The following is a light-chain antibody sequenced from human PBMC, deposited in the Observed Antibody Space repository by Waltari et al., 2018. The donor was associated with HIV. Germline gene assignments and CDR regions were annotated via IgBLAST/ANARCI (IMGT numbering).Light chain of an antibody. CDR1: QSISPF. CDR2: GSS. CDR3: QQSFNTPWT. Sequence: DIQMTQSPSSLSASVGDRVTVTCRASQSISPFLNWYQQRPGKAPKLLIFGSSKLQDGVPSRFSGSGSGTDFTLTIGSLQSEDIATYYCQQSFNTPWTFGQGTKVEVK. J-gene: IGKJ1*01. V-gene: IGKV1-39*01.